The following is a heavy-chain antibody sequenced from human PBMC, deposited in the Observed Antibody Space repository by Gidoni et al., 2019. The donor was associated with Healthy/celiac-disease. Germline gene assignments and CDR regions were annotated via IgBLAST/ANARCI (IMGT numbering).Heavy chain of an antibody. D-gene: IGHD4-17*01. CDR2: ISYDGSNK. CDR3: AKGGPPPLYGDFNRFDY. CDR1: GFTFSSYG. V-gene: IGHV3-30*18. Sequence: QVQLVESGGGVVQPGRSLSLSCAASGFTFSSYGMHWVRQAPGKGLEWVAVISYDGSNKYYADSVKGRFTISRDNSKNTLYLQMNSLRAEDTAVYYCAKGGPPPLYGDFNRFDYWGQGTLVTVSS. J-gene: IGHJ4*02.